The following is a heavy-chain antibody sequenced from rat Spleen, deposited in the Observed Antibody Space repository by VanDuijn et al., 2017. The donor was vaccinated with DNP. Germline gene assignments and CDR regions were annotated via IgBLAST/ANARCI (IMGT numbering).Heavy chain of an antibody. J-gene: IGHJ2*01. D-gene: IGHD4-3*01. CDR2: INTNGGVT. CDR1: GFTFRSFW. CDR3: AISGRP. Sequence: EVQLVEPGGGSVQPGRSLKLSCEASGFTFRSFWMYWLRPAPGKGLEWVAYINTNGGVTYYSDSVKGRFTISRDNAENTVYLQMTILRSEDTATYYCAISGRPWGQGVMVTVSS. V-gene: IGHV5-58*01.